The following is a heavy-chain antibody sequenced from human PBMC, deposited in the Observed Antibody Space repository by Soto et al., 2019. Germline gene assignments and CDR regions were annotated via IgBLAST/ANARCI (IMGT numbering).Heavy chain of an antibody. V-gene: IGHV4-34*01. J-gene: IGHJ4*02. Sequence: SETLSLTCAVYGGSFSGYYWSWIRQPPGKGLEWIGEINHSGSTNYNPSLKSRVTISVDTSKNQFSLKLSSVTAADTAVYYCARFFRWGSSFDYSGQGTLVTVSS. D-gene: IGHD3-16*01. CDR1: GGSFSGYY. CDR2: INHSGST. CDR3: ARFFRWGSSFDY.